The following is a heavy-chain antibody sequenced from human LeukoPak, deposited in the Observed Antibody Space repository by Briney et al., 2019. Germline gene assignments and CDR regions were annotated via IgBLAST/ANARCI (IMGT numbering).Heavy chain of an antibody. Sequence: SETLSLTCTVSGGSISSYHWSWIRQPSGKGLEWIGYIYYSGSTNYNPSLKSRVTISVDTSKNQFSLKLSSVTAADTAVYYCARDEVVGAFDIWGQGTMVTVSS. D-gene: IGHD2-2*01. CDR3: ARDEVVGAFDI. CDR1: GGSISSYH. V-gene: IGHV4-59*01. CDR2: IYYSGST. J-gene: IGHJ3*02.